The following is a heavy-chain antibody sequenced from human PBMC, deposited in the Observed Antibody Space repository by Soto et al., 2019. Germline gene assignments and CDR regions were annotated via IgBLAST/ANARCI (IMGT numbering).Heavy chain of an antibody. CDR2: LYWDDDK. CDR1: GFSLSTYGVG. J-gene: IGHJ4*02. V-gene: IGHV2-5*02. D-gene: IGHD2-15*01. CDR3: AQGSRGLTPFDY. Sequence: QITLKESGPTLVEPTQTLTLTCTFSGFSLSTYGVGVGWIRQPPGKALEWLALLYWDDDKSYSPSLKNRLTITNDTSKNQVVLTMTNMDPVDTATYYSAQGSRGLTPFDYWGQGTLVTVSS.